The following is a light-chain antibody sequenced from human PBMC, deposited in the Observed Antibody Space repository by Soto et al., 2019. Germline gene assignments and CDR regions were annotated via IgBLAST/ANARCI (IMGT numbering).Light chain of an antibody. J-gene: IGKJ1*01. Sequence: ETVLTQSPGTLSLSPGARATLSCRASQSVSSSYLAWYHQKPGQAPRLLSYGASSRATGIPDRFSGSGSGTDVTLTISRLEPEDCAVXXXXXXXXSPWTFGQGTKVDIK. CDR3: XXXXXSPWT. CDR2: GAS. CDR1: QSVSSSY. V-gene: IGKV3-20*01.